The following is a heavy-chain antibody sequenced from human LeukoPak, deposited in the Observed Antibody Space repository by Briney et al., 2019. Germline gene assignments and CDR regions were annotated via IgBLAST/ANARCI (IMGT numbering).Heavy chain of an antibody. J-gene: IGHJ5*02. CDR3: ARVAFIAARRNWFDP. V-gene: IGHV4-39*07. CDR1: GGSISSSSYY. D-gene: IGHD6-6*01. Sequence: SETPSLTCTVSGGSISSSSYYWGWIRQPPGKGLEWIGSIYYSGSTYYNPSLKSRVTISVDTSKNQFSLKLSSVTAADTAVYYCARVAFIAARRNWFDPWGQGTLVTVSS. CDR2: IYYSGST.